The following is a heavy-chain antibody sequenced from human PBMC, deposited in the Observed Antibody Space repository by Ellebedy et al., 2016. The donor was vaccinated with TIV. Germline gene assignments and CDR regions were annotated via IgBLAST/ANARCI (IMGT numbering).Heavy chain of an antibody. CDR3: ARDGAGGGK. J-gene: IGHJ4*02. CDR1: GFTVSNNY. V-gene: IGHV3-53*01. CDR2: IYSGGST. D-gene: IGHD3-16*01. Sequence: GESLKISCAASGFTVSNNYMNWVRQAPGKGLERVSLIYSGGSTRYADSVKGRFTISRDSSNNTLYLQMNSLRAEDTAVYYCARDGAGGGKWGQGTLVTVSS.